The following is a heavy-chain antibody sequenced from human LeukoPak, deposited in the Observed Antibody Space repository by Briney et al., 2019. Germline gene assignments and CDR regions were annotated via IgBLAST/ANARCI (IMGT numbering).Heavy chain of an antibody. CDR3: AREGGSGSYWVPPKYYGMDV. D-gene: IGHD3-10*01. CDR2: IYDSGST. J-gene: IGHJ6*02. CDR1: GGSISSGGYY. Sequence: SETLSLTCTVSGGSISSGGYYWSWIRQHPGKGLEWIGYIYDSGSTYYNPSLKRRVTISVDTSKNQFSLKLSSVTAADTAVYYCAREGGSGSYWVPPKYYGMDVWGQGTTVTVSS. V-gene: IGHV4-31*03.